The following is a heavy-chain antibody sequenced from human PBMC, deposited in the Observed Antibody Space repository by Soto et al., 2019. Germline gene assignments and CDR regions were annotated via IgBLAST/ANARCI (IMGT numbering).Heavy chain of an antibody. CDR3: AKDRKGAAAGTTEYYYGMDV. CDR1: GFTVSSNY. CDR2: IYSGGST. J-gene: IGHJ6*04. V-gene: IGHV3-66*01. D-gene: IGHD6-13*01. Sequence: HPGGSLRLSCAASGFTVSSNYMSWVRQAPGKGLEWVSVIYSGGSTYYADSVKGRFTISRDNSKNTLYLQMNSLRAEDTAVYYCAKDRKGAAAGTTEYYYGMDVWGKGTTVTVSS.